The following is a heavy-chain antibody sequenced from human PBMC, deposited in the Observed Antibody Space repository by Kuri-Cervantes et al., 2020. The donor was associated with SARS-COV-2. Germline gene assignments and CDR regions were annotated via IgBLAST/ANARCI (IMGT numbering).Heavy chain of an antibody. D-gene: IGHD2-15*01. CDR1: GGTFSSYA. Sequence: SVKVSCKASGGTFSSYAISWVRQAPGQGLEWMGGIIPILGIANYAQKFQGRVTMTADKSTSTAYMELSSLRSEDTAVYYCARGRRRGGSCYGDYWGQGTLVTVSS. CDR2: IIPILGIA. V-gene: IGHV1-69*10. CDR3: ARGRRRGGSCYGDY. J-gene: IGHJ4*02.